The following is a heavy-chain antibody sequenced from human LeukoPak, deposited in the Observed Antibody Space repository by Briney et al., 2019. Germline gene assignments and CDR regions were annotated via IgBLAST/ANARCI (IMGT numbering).Heavy chain of an antibody. Sequence: PGGSLRLSCAASGFTFDDYGMNWVRQAPGKGLEWVSGINWNGGSTGYADSVKGRFTISRDNAKTSLYLQMNSLRAEDTAVYYCARDLSGIAGYTYGRGIDYWGQGTLVTVSS. CDR1: GFTFDDYG. CDR2: INWNGGST. D-gene: IGHD5-18*01. V-gene: IGHV3-20*04. CDR3: ARDLSGIAGYTYGRGIDY. J-gene: IGHJ4*02.